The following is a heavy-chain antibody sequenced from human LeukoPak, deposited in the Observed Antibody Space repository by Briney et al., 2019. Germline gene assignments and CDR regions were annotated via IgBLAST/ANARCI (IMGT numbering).Heavy chain of an antibody. J-gene: IGHJ3*02. V-gene: IGHV4-59*01. CDR2: IYYIGST. CDR3: ARLVGSGYDFDTFDI. Sequence: SETLSLTCDVSGASIRSYYWNWIRQPPGKGLEWIGYIYYIGSTNYNPSLKSRVIISLDTSKNHFSLKLSSVTAADTAVYYCARLVGSGYDFDTFDIWGQGTMVTVSS. CDR1: GASIRSYY. D-gene: IGHD3-3*01.